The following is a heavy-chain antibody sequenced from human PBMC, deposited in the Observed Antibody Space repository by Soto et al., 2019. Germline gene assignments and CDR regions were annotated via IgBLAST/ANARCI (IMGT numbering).Heavy chain of an antibody. CDR3: ARDRHNICFDP. Sequence: SETLSLTYTVSGASMRIVGYYWTWIRQSPGKGLEWIGYIYYSGSTYYNPSLESRVAISLDTSRSQFSLTLHSVTAADTAIYYCARDRHNICFDPWGQGTLVTGSS. D-gene: IGHD6-6*01. J-gene: IGHJ5*02. CDR2: IYYSGST. CDR1: GASMRIVGYY. V-gene: IGHV4-31*03.